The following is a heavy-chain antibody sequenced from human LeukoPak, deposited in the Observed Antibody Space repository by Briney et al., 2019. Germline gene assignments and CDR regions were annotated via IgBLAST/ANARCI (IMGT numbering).Heavy chain of an antibody. D-gene: IGHD4-17*01. CDR3: AREIFFGDSPSGLFDY. CDR1: GGTFSSYA. V-gene: IGHV1-69*13. CDR2: IIPIFGTA. J-gene: IGHJ4*02. Sequence: SVEVSCKASGGTFSSYAISWVRQAPGQGLEWMGGIIPIFGTANYAQKFQGRVTITADESTSTAYMELSSLRSEDTAVYYCAREIFFGDSPSGLFDYWGQGTLVTVSS.